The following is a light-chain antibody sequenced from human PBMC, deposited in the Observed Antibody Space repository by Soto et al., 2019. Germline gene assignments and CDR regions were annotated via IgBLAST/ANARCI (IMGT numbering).Light chain of an antibody. J-gene: IGKJ1*01. V-gene: IGKV3-20*01. CDR2: GAS. Sequence: EIVLTQSPGTLSLSPGERATLSCRASQSLTSNYLAWYQQKPGQAPSLLIYGASSRATGIPDRFSGSGSGTDFTLTISRLEPDDFAVYYCQHYGYSLWMFGPGTRVEIK. CDR3: QHYGYSLWM. CDR1: QSLTSNY.